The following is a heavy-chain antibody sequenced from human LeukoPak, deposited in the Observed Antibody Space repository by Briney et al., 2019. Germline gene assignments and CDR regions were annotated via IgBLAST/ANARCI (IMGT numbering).Heavy chain of an antibody. J-gene: IGHJ4*02. CDR2: IYTSGST. Sequence: SQTLSLTCTVSGGSISSGSYYWSWIRQPAGKGLEWIGRIYTSGSTNYNPSLKSRVTISVDTSKNQFSLKLSSVTAADTAVYYCARGRPPFWSGYPKGFDYWGQGTLVTVSS. D-gene: IGHD3-3*01. V-gene: IGHV4-61*02. CDR1: GGSISSGSYY. CDR3: ARGRPPFWSGYPKGFDY.